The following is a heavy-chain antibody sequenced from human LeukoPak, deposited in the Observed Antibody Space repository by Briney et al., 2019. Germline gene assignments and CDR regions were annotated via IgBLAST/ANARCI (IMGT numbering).Heavy chain of an antibody. CDR1: GASVSSYY. CDR2: IYYSGNT. D-gene: IGHD2/OR15-2a*01. V-gene: IGHV4-59*02. J-gene: IGHJ4*02. CDR3: ARVRVGGTFYYFDY. Sequence: PSETLSLTCTVSGASVSSYYWSWIRQSPGKGLEWIGYIYYSGNTNYNPSLDSRATLSVDTSKNQFSLRLTSVTAADTAVYYCARVRVGGTFYYFDYWGQGTLVTVSS.